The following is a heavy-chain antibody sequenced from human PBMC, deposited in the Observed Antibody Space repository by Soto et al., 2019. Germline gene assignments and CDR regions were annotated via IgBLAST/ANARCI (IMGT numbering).Heavy chain of an antibody. CDR3: AKDVLSWNYPYYFDY. Sequence: EVQLLESGGGLVQPGGSLRLSCAASGFTFSIYGMSWVRQAAGKRLEWVSAISGSGGSTYYADSVKGRFTISRDNSKNTLYLQMNSLRAEHTAVYYCAKDVLSWNYPYYFDYWGQGTLVTVSS. V-gene: IGHV3-23*01. CDR1: GFTFSIYG. CDR2: ISGSGGST. J-gene: IGHJ4*02. D-gene: IGHD1-7*01.